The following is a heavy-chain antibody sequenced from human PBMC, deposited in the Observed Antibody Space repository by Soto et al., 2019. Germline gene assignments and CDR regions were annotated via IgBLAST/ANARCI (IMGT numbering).Heavy chain of an antibody. V-gene: IGHV3-21*01. CDR1: GFTFSSYS. CDR2: ISSSSYI. J-gene: IGHJ4*02. Sequence: EVQLVESGGGLVKPGGSLRLSCAASGFTFSSYSMNWVRQAPGKGLEWVSSISSSSYIYYEDAVKGRCTIFRDNAKNSLYLQMNSLRAEHSAVYYCARDQPGYSYGYGLGYWGQGTLVTFSS. D-gene: IGHD5-18*01. CDR3: ARDQPGYSYGYGLGY.